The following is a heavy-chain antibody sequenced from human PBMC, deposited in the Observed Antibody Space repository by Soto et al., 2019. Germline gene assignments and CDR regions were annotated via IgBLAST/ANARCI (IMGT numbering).Heavy chain of an antibody. CDR3: ASRKSSPYFDY. CDR2: IYYSGST. D-gene: IGHD3-10*01. V-gene: IGHV4-30-4*01. Sequence: SETLSLTCTVCGGSISSGDYYWSWIRQPPGKGLEWIGYIYYSGSTYYNPSLKSRVTISVDTSKNQFSLKLSSVTAADTAVYYCASRKSSPYFDYWGQGILVTVSS. J-gene: IGHJ4*02. CDR1: GGSISSGDYY.